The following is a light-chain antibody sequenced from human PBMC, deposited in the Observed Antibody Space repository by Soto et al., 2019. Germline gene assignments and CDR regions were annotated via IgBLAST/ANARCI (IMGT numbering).Light chain of an antibody. Sequence: EIVMTQSPATLSVSPGGRATLSCRASQGVSSNLAWYQQKPGQAPRLLIYGASTRATGFPARFSGSGSGTDFTLTTSCLQSEDFALYYCHQRQSWPRTFGQGTKVDI. CDR3: HQRQSWPRT. J-gene: IGKJ1*01. CDR1: QGVSSN. V-gene: IGKV3-15*01. CDR2: GAS.